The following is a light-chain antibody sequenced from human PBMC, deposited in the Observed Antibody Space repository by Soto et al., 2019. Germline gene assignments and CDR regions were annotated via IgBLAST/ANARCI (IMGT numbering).Light chain of an antibody. CDR3: QQYTSWPIP. Sequence: EVVMTQSPATLSLSPGERATRACRASQSVGSNYLAWYQQKPGQAPRLLIYGISPRATGIPARFSGSGSGTEFTLTISSLQSDDFAVYSCQQYTSWPIPFGQGTRLELK. V-gene: IGKV3-15*01. J-gene: IGKJ5*01. CDR2: GIS. CDR1: QSVGSN.